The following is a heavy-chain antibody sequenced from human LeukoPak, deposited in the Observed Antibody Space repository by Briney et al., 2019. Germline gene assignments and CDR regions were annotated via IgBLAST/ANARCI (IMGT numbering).Heavy chain of an antibody. Sequence: PMASVKVSCKASGYTFTSYDINWVRQATGKGLEWMGWMNPNSGNTGYAQKFQGRVTMTRNTSISTAYMELSSLRSEDTAVYYCARAFSRVAAAAIDPWGQGTLVTVSS. CDR3: ARAFSRVAAAAIDP. V-gene: IGHV1-8*01. D-gene: IGHD6-13*01. J-gene: IGHJ5*02. CDR1: GYTFTSYD. CDR2: MNPNSGNT.